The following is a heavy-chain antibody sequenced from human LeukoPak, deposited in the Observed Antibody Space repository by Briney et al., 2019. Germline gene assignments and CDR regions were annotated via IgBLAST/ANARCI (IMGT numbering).Heavy chain of an antibody. J-gene: IGHJ4*02. D-gene: IGHD6-13*01. CDR1: GFTFSSYW. Sequence: GGSLRLSCAASGFTFSSYWMHWVRQAPGKGLVWVSRVNSDGSSASYADSVKGQFTISRDNAKNTLSLQMNSLRAEDTAVYYCATDILGRSWSRWGQGTLVTVSS. CDR2: VNSDGSSA. V-gene: IGHV3-74*01. CDR3: ATDILGRSWSR.